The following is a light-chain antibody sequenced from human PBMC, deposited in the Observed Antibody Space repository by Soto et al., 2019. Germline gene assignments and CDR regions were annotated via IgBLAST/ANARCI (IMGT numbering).Light chain of an antibody. V-gene: IGKV1-27*01. CDR3: QKYNSAPWT. CDR2: AAS. J-gene: IGKJ1*01. Sequence: QITHSPSSLSASILYKVTSSCRASQDIKSYLAWYQQKPGKVPRLLIYAASTLQSGVPSRISGSGSGTAFALTISSLQPEDVATYYCQKYNSAPWTFAQGTKVDI. CDR1: QDIKSY.